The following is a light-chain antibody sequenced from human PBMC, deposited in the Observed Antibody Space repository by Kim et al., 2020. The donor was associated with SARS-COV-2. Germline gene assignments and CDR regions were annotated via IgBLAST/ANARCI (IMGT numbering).Light chain of an antibody. Sequence: PGGGATTCCSASRGVGNFVSWYQQRPGHAPRLLIYDASTGASVIPACIGGSGSKTDFTLTISSLEPEDAAVYYCQERNNWPPLTFGGGTKVDIK. J-gene: IGKJ4*01. V-gene: IGKV3-11*01. CDR3: QERNNWPPLT. CDR2: DAS. CDR1: RGVGNF.